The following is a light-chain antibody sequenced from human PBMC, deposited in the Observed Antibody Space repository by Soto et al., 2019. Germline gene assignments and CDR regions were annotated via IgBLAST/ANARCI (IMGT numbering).Light chain of an antibody. V-gene: IGKV1-5*03. J-gene: IGKJ1*01. CDR3: QQYNRFSPT. CDR2: KAS. CDR1: QSISTW. Sequence: DIQMTQSPSTLSASVGDRVTITCRASQSISTWLAWYQQKPGKAPQLLIYKASNLESGVPSRFSGSGSETEFTLTISSLQPDDFATYYCQQYNRFSPTFGQGTKVEIK.